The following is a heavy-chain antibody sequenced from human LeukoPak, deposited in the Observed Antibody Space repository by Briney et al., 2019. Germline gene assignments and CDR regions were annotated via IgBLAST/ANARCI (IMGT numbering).Heavy chain of an antibody. V-gene: IGHV3-21*01. J-gene: IGHJ3*02. CDR1: GFTFSSYS. D-gene: IGHD3-9*01. CDR2: ISSSSSYI. Sequence: GGFLRLSCAASGFTFSSYSMNWVRQAPGKGLEWVSSISSSSSYIYYADSVKGRFTISRDNAKNSLYLQMNSLRAEDTAVYYCAREVRDILTPDAFDIWGQGTMVTVSS. CDR3: AREVRDILTPDAFDI.